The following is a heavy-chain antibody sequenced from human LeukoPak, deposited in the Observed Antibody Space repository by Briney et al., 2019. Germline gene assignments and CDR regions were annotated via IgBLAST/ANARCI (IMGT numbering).Heavy chain of an antibody. Sequence: GGSLRLSCAASGFTFSSYWMHWVRHAPGKGLLWVSRINSDGSVTTYADSVKGQFTISRDNAKNTLYLQMNSLRAEDTAVYYCTRATGSFYGLGYWGQGTLVTVSA. D-gene: IGHD1-26*01. J-gene: IGHJ4*02. V-gene: IGHV3-74*01. CDR1: GFTFSSYW. CDR3: TRATGSFYGLGY. CDR2: INSDGSVT.